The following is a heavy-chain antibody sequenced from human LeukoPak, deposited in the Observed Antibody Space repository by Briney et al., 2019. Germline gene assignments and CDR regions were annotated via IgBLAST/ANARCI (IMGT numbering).Heavy chain of an antibody. Sequence: ASVKVSCKASGYTFISYGVNWVRQAPGQGLEWLGWVSGYNDNTKYAQKFQGRVTMTKDTSTSIAYMELRSLRSDDTAVYYCAGSITLVRGVFDYWGQGTLVTVSS. CDR1: GYTFISYG. D-gene: IGHD3-10*01. CDR2: VSGYNDNT. J-gene: IGHJ4*02. V-gene: IGHV1-18*01. CDR3: AGSITLVRGVFDY.